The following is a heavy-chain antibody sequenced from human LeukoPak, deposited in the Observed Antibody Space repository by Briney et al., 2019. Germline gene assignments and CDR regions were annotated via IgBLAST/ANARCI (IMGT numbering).Heavy chain of an antibody. CDR3: VPSDYYDSSGHQGAFDI. D-gene: IGHD3-22*01. Sequence: PSETLSLTCAVSGGSISSCNWWSWVRQPPGKGLEWIWEIHHRGSTSYNPSLKSRVTISVDTSKSQFSLKLSSVPAAVTAVYYCVPSDYYDSSGHQGAFDIWGQGTMVTVSS. CDR1: GGSISSCNW. CDR2: IHHRGST. J-gene: IGHJ3*02. V-gene: IGHV4-4*02.